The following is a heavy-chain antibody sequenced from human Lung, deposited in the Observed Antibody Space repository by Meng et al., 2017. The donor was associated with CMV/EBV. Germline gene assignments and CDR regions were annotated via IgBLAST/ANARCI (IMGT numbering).Heavy chain of an antibody. CDR3: ARRLRLLEWLLYLGWFAP. Sequence: SETLSLXCAVYGGSFSGYYWSWIRQPPGKGLEWIGEINHSGSTNYNPSLKSRVTISVDTSKNQFSLKLSSVTAEDTAVYYCARRLRLLEWLLYLGWFAPWGQGTXVTVSS. CDR2: INHSGST. D-gene: IGHD3-3*01. J-gene: IGHJ5*02. V-gene: IGHV4-34*01. CDR1: GGSFSGYY.